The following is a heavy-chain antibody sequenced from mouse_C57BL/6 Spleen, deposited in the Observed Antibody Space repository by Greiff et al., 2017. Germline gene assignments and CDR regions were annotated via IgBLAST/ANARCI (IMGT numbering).Heavy chain of an antibody. CDR1: GYTFTSYW. J-gene: IGHJ1*03. Sequence: QVQLQQPGAELVRPGSSVKLSCKASGYTFTSYWMDWVKQRPGQGLEWIGNIYPSDSETHYNQKFKDKATLTVDKSSSTAYMQLSSLTSEDSAVYYWARKGHYYGSSYVGYFDVWGTGTTVTVSS. CDR3: ARKGHYYGSSYVGYFDV. CDR2: IYPSDSET. D-gene: IGHD1-1*01. V-gene: IGHV1-61*01.